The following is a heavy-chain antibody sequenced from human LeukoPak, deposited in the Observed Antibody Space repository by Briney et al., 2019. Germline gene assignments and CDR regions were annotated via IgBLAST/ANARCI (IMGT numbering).Heavy chain of an antibody. CDR1: XFPFSXSX. J-gene: IGHJ4*02. D-gene: IGHD1-7*01. V-gene: IGHV3-23*01. CDR2: IIVSGTRT. Sequence: GGSLXXSXXXXXFPFSXSXXXWGRRAXGKGVXXVSAIIVSGTRTYYPDSVKGRFTISRDNSKNKFYLQMNSLRAEDTAVYYCAKEGGTGTRFDYWGQGTLVTVSS. CDR3: AKEGGTGTRFDY.